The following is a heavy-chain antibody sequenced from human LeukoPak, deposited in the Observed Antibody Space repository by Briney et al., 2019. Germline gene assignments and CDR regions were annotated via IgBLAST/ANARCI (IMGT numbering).Heavy chain of an antibody. D-gene: IGHD2-15*01. CDR3: AKDADIVVVVAATHNWLDP. CDR2: ISGSGGST. Sequence: QAGGSLRLSCAASGFTFSSYAMSWVRQAPGKGLEWVSAISGSGGSTYYADSVKGRFTISRDNSKNTLYLQMNSLRAEDTAVYYCAKDADIVVVVAATHNWLDPWGQGTLVTVSS. V-gene: IGHV3-23*01. J-gene: IGHJ5*02. CDR1: GFTFSSYA.